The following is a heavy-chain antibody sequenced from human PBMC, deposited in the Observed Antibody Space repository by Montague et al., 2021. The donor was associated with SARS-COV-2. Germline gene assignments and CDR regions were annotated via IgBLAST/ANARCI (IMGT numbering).Heavy chain of an antibody. J-gene: IGHJ4*02. CDR1: GFTSSNYQ. CDR2: INEGETAK. Sequence: SLRLSCAASGFTSSNYQMTWVRQAPGKGLQWVADINEGETAKTYADSVKGRFTISRDNAKNTLILQMNSLRDEDTAVYYCARSPRGSGTGWLDCWGQGTLVTVSS. V-gene: IGHV3-7*01. D-gene: IGHD3/OR15-3a*01. CDR3: ARSPRGSGTGWLDC.